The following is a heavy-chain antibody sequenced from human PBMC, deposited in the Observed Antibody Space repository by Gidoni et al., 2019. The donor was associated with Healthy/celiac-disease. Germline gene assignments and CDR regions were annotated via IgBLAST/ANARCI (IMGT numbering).Heavy chain of an antibody. V-gene: IGHV3-21*01. D-gene: IGHD5-18*01. CDR3: ARVAALTAYYFDY. Sequence: EVQLVESGGGLVKPGGSLRLSCAASGFTFSSHSMNWVRQAPGKGLEWVSSISSSSSYIYYADSVKGRFTISRDNAKNSLYLQMNSLRAEDTAVYYCARVAALTAYYFDYWGQGTLVTVSS. CDR1: GFTFSSHS. CDR2: ISSSSSYI. J-gene: IGHJ4*02.